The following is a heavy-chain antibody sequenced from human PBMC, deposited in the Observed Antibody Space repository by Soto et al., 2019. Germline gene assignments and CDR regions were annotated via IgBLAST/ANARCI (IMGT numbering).Heavy chain of an antibody. D-gene: IGHD3-3*01. CDR2: INHSGST. Sequence: SETLSLTCAVYGGSFSGYYWSWIRQPPGKGLEWIGEINHSGSTNYNPSLKSRVTISVDTSKNQFSLKLSSVTAADTAVYYCARGLTGRYYDFWSGYYDAFDIWGKGTMVTVSS. CDR3: ARGLTGRYYDFWSGYYDAFDI. CDR1: GGSFSGYY. J-gene: IGHJ3*02. V-gene: IGHV4-34*01.